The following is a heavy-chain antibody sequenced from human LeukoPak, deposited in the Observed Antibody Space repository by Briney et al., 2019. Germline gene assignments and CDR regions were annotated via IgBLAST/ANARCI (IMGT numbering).Heavy chain of an antibody. J-gene: IGHJ6*03. V-gene: IGHV4-4*09. Sequence: SETLSLTCTASGASISGYYWSWIRQPPGKELEWIGYFYTSGSAHYNPSLRSRVTMSVDTSKNQFSLKLSSVTAADTAVYYCARGLRDEDRHYNYYYMGVWGKGTTVTVSS. CDR1: GASISGYY. CDR2: FYTSGSA. D-gene: IGHD2-21*01. CDR3: ARGLRDEDRHYNYYYMGV.